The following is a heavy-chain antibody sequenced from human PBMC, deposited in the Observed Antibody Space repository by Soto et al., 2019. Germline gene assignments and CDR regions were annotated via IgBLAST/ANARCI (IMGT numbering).Heavy chain of an antibody. D-gene: IGHD1-26*01. Sequence: SETLSLTCTVSGGSISSYYWSWIRQPPGKGLEWIGYIYYSGSTNYNPSLKSRVTISVDTSKNQFSLKLSSVTAADTAVYYCASFRASLGWYNWFDPWGQGTLVTVSS. J-gene: IGHJ5*02. CDR2: IYYSGST. V-gene: IGHV4-59*01. CDR3: ASFRASLGWYNWFDP. CDR1: GGSISSYY.